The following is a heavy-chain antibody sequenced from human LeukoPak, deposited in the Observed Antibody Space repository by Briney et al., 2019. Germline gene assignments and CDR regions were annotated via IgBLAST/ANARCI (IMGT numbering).Heavy chain of an antibody. D-gene: IGHD4-17*01. J-gene: IGHJ6*03. CDR1: GGSISSYY. CDR2: IYYSGST. Sequence: SETLSLTCTVSGGSISSYYWSWIRQPPGKGLEWIGYIYYSGSTNYNPSLKSRVTISVDTSKNQFSLKLSSVTAADTAVYYCARAKYGDYEVPYYMDVWGKGTTVTVSS. CDR3: ARAKYGDYEVPYYMDV. V-gene: IGHV4-59*01.